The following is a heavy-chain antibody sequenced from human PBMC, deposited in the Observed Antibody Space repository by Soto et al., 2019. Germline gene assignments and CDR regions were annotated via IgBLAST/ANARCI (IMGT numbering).Heavy chain of an antibody. J-gene: IGHJ4*02. V-gene: IGHV3-30*18. Sequence: QVQLVESGGGVVQPGRSLRLSCAASGFTFSSYGMHWVRQAPGKGLEWVTVISYDGNVAYYADSVKGRFTISRDNSKNTLYLQMNSLRTEDTAMYYCVNEGPITNWYFDYWGQGTLVTVSS. D-gene: IGHD1-1*01. CDR3: VNEGPITNWYFDY. CDR2: ISYDGNVA. CDR1: GFTFSSYG.